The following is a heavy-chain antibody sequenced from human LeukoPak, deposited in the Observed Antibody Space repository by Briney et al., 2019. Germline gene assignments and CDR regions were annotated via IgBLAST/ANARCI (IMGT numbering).Heavy chain of an antibody. J-gene: IGHJ4*02. CDR1: GGSISSGSYY. V-gene: IGHV4-61*02. D-gene: IGHD6-13*01. CDR2: IYTSGST. Sequence: PSETLSLTCTVSGGSISSGSYYWSWIRQPAGKGLEWIGRIYTSGSTNYNPSLKSRVTISVDTSKNQFSLKLSSVTAADTAVYYCARMYSSSWYSFGYWGQGTLVTVSS. CDR3: ARMYSSSWYSFGY.